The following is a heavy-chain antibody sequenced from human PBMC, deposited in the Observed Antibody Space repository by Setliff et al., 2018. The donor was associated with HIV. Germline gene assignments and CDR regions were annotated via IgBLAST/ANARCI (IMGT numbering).Heavy chain of an antibody. Sequence: PGGSLRLSCAASGFTFSSYASGWVRQAPGKGLEWVSAISGSGGSTYYADSVKGRFTIPSDNSKNTLYLQMNSLRAEDTAVYYCAKDLDIVVVPAAPDAFDIWGQGTMVTVSS. V-gene: IGHV3-23*01. CDR1: GFTFSSYA. CDR2: ISGSGGST. J-gene: IGHJ3*02. D-gene: IGHD2-2*03. CDR3: AKDLDIVVVPAAPDAFDI.